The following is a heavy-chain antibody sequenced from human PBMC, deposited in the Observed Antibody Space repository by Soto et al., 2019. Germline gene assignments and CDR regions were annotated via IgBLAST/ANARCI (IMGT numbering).Heavy chain of an antibody. CDR3: ARGSRWFGEPTFDAFDI. Sequence: GGSLRLSCAASGFTFSSYSMNWVRQAPGKGLEWVSSISSSSSYIYYADSVKGRFTISRDNAKNSLYLQMNSLRAEDTALYYCARGSRWFGEPTFDAFDIWGQGTMVTVSS. D-gene: IGHD3-10*01. CDR2: ISSSSSYI. J-gene: IGHJ3*02. CDR1: GFTFSSYS. V-gene: IGHV3-21*01.